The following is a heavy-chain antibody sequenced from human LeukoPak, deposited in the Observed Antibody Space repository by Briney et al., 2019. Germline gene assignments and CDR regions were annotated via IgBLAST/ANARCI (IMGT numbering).Heavy chain of an antibody. CDR3: ARASGFWSGYSFNYFDY. D-gene: IGHD3-3*01. J-gene: IGHJ4*02. CDR1: GGSISSYY. Sequence: SETLSLTCTVSGGSISSYYWSWIRQPAGKGLEWIGRIYTSGSTNYNPSLKSRVTMSVDTSKSQFSLKLSSVTAADTAVYYCARASGFWSGYSFNYFDYWGQGTLVTVSS. V-gene: IGHV4-4*07. CDR2: IYTSGST.